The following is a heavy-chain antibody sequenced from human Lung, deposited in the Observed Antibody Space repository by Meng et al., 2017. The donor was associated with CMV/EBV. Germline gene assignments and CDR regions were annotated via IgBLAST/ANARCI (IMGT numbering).Heavy chain of an antibody. D-gene: IGHD3-10*01. CDR1: GGGISTPDYY. J-gene: IGHJ4*02. CDR3: ARVGASYYYGWGATI. V-gene: IGHV4-30-4*01. Sequence: PSETLSLTCSVSGGGISTPDYYWSWIRQPPGKGLEWIAYIYYNGNTYYNPSLRRRVSLSVDTSRDQFSLKLTSVTAGDTAVYYCARVGASYYYGWGATIWGQGQTVTVSS. CDR2: IYYNGNT.